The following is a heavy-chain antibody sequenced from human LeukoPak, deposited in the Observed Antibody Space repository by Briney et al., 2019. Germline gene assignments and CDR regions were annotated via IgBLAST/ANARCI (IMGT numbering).Heavy chain of an antibody. V-gene: IGHV3-48*04. D-gene: IGHD2-2*01. CDR2: ISSSSSTI. J-gene: IGHJ6*03. CDR1: GFTFSSYS. CDR3: ARGLRHCSSTSCYNYYYYYMDV. Sequence: GGSLRLSCAASGFTFSSYSMNWVRQAPGKGLEWVSYISSSSSTIYYADSVKGRFTISRDNAKNSLYLQMNSLRAEDTAVYYCARGLRHCSSTSCYNYYYYYMDVWGKGTTVTVSS.